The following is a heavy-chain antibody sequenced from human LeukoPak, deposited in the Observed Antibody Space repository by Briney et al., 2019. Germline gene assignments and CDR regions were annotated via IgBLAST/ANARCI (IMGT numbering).Heavy chain of an antibody. CDR2: IYYSGST. Sequence: SETLSLTCTVSGGSISSYYWSWIRQPPGKGLEWIGYIYYSGSTNYNPSLKSRVTISVDTSKNQFSLKLSSVTAADTAVYYCARSHYGDFVDYWAREPWSPSPQ. D-gene: IGHD4-17*01. CDR1: GGSISSYY. CDR3: ARSHYGDFVDY. J-gene: IGHJ4*02. V-gene: IGHV4-59*01.